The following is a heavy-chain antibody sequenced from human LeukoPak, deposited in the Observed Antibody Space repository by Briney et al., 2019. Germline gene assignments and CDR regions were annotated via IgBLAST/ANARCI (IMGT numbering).Heavy chain of an antibody. J-gene: IGHJ4*02. CDR2: VSHSGST. Sequence: SETLSLTCAVSGGSISSSSWWTWVRQPPGKGLEWIGDVSHSGSTNYNPSLKSRVTISVDTSKNQFSLKLSSVTAADTAVYYCARHVDTTTTAIDYWGQGTLVTVSS. CDR3: ARHVDTTTTAIDY. V-gene: IGHV4-4*02. CDR1: GGSISSSSW. D-gene: IGHD5-18*01.